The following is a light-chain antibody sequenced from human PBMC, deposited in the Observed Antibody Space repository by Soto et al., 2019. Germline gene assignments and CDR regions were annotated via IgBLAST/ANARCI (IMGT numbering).Light chain of an antibody. Sequence: SLSTLSATVGDRVTITCRASQSISSWLAWYQQKPGKAPKPLIYDASSLEGGVPSRFSGSGSGTEFTLTITSLQPDDFTPYYCQLSNFHPWTFGQGGIVDIK. CDR2: DAS. CDR3: QLSNFHPWT. J-gene: IGKJ1*01. V-gene: IGKV1-5*01. CDR1: QSISSW.